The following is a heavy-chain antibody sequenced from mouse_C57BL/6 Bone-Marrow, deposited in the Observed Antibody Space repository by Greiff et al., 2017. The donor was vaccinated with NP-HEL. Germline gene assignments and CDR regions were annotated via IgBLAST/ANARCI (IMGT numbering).Heavy chain of an antibody. CDR2: ISYDGSN. D-gene: IGHD2-3*01. CDR3: ARAHDGYYFAY. J-gene: IGHJ3*01. Sequence: EVKLQESGPGLVKPSQSLSLTCSVTGYSITSGYYWNWIRQFPGNKLEWMGYISYDGSNNYNPSLKNRISITRDTSKNQFFLKLNSVTTEDTATYYCARAHDGYYFAYWGQGTLVTVSA. CDR1: GYSITSGYY. V-gene: IGHV3-6*01.